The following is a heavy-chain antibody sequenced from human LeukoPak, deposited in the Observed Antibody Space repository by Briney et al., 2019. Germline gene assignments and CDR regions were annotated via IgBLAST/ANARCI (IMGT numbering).Heavy chain of an antibody. CDR2: ISGSGGST. CDR3: AKRRDWNDDPLDY. J-gene: IGHJ4*02. CDR1: GFTFSSYA. V-gene: IGHV3-23*01. D-gene: IGHD1-1*01. Sequence: LGGSLRLSCAASGFTFSSYAMSWVRQAPGKGLEWVSAISGSGGSTYYADSVKGRFTISRDNSKNTLYLQMNSLRAEDTAVYYCAKRRDWNDDPLDYWGQGTLVTVSS.